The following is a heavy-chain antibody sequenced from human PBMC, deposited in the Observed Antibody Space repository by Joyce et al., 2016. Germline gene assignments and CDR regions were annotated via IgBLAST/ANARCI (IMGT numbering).Heavy chain of an antibody. V-gene: IGHV3-74*03. CDR2: MNRDGSST. J-gene: IGHJ4*02. D-gene: IGHD4-23*01. CDR1: GFTFRSYW. CDR3: ARLRRWSGPSDC. Sequence: EVQLVESGGGLVQPGGSLRLSCAASGFTFRSYWMYWVRKAPGKGRVWFSGMNRDGSSTTYADTVKGRFTISRDNAKNTLYLQMNSLRAEDTAVYYCARLRRWSGPSDCWGQGTLVTVSS.